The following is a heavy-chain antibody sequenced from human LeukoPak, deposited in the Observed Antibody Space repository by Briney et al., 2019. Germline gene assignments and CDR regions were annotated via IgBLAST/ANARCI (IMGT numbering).Heavy chain of an antibody. D-gene: IGHD1-26*01. V-gene: IGHV1-69*13. CDR2: IIPIFGTA. J-gene: IGHJ4*02. CDR3: ARVSLQFSGSYSSFDY. Sequence: ASVKVSCKASGGTFSSYAISWVRQAPGQGLEWMGGIIPIFGTANYAQKFQGRVTITADESTSTAYMELSSLRSEDTAVYYCARVSLQFSGSYSSFDYWGQGTLVTVSS. CDR1: GGTFSSYA.